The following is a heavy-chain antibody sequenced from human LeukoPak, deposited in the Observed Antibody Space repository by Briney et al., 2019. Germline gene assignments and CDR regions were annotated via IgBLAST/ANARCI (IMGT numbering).Heavy chain of an antibody. Sequence: SVKVSCKASGGTFSSYAISWVRQAPGQGLEWMGGIIPIFGTANYAQNFQGRVTITADKSTSTAYMELSSLRSGDTAVYYCAREAAVAGTKYWGQGTLVTVSS. CDR2: IIPIFGTA. J-gene: IGHJ4*02. D-gene: IGHD6-19*01. CDR3: AREAAVAGTKY. V-gene: IGHV1-69*06. CDR1: GGTFSSYA.